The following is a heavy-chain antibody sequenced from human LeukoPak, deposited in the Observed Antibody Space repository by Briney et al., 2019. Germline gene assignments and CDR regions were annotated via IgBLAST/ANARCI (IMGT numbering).Heavy chain of an antibody. D-gene: IGHD6-13*01. J-gene: IGHJ4*02. CDR1: GYTFTSYG. CDR2: ISAYNGNT. V-gene: IGHV1-18*01. CDR3: ARETSSSWAYYFDY. Sequence: ASVKVSCKASGYTFTSYGISWVRQAPGQGLEWMGWISAYNGNTNYAQKLQGRVTMTTDTSISTAYMELSRLRSDDTAVYYCARETSSSWAYYFDYWGQGTLVTVSS.